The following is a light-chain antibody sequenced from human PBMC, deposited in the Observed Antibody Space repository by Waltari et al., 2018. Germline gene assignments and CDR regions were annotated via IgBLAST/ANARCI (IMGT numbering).Light chain of an antibody. CDR3: QQYDVWPLT. Sequence: ELELTQSPVTLAVSPGERATRSCRASQRIGSALAWYQQKPGQGPRLLFYGASTMDTGIPARFSGSGSGTDFTLTISGLQSEDFADYYCQQYDVWPLTFGGGTKVHIK. J-gene: IGKJ4*01. CDR1: QRIGSA. V-gene: IGKV3D-15*01. CDR2: GAS.